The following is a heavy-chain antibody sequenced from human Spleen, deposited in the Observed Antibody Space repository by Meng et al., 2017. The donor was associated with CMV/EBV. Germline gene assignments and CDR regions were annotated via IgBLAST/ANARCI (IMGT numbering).Heavy chain of an antibody. J-gene: IGHJ4*02. Sequence: GGSLRLSCAASGFIVRSNYMSWVRQAPGKGLEWVSGISSNSGSLDYADSVKGRFTISRDNAKNSLYLQMNSLRAEDTAVYYCARDIGYFDYWGQGTLVTVSS. CDR3: ARDIGYFDY. CDR1: GFIVRSNY. V-gene: IGHV3-48*04. CDR2: ISSNSGSL. D-gene: IGHD3-10*01.